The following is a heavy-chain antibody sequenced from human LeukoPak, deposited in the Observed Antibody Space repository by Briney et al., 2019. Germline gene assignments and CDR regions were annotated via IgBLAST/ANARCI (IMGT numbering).Heavy chain of an antibody. CDR3: ARSWYGSDY. CDR2: ISYDGSNK. V-gene: IGHV3-30-3*01. CDR1: GFTFSSYA. J-gene: IGHJ4*02. Sequence: GGSLRLSCAASGFTFSSYAMHWVRQAPGKGLEWVAVISYDGSNKYYADSVKGRFTISRDNSKNTLYLQMNSLRAEDTAVYYCARSWYGSDYWGQGTLSPSPQ. D-gene: IGHD6-13*01.